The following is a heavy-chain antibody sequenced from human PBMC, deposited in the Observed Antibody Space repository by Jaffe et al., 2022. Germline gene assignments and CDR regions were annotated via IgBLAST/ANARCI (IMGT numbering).Heavy chain of an antibody. Sequence: QVQLQQWGAGLLKPSETLSLTCAVYGGSFSGYYWSWIRQPPGKGLEWIGEINHSGSTNYNPSLKSRVTISVDTSKNQFSLKLSSVTAADTAVYYCARGPKGYNWNYGNWFDPWGQGTLVTVSS. CDR2: INHSGST. J-gene: IGHJ5*02. CDR1: GGSFSGYY. D-gene: IGHD1-7*01. V-gene: IGHV4-34*01. CDR3: ARGPKGYNWNYGNWFDP.